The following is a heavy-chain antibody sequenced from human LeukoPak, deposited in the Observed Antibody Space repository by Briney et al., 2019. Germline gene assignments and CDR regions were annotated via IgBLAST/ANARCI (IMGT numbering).Heavy chain of an antibody. CDR3: AKAGRAVAGYYYYYYMDV. V-gene: IGHV3-9*01. CDR1: GFTFDDYA. CDR2: ISWNSGSI. Sequence: GGSLRLSCAASGFTFDDYAMHWVRQAPGKGLEWVSGISWNSGSIGYADSVKGRFTISRDNAKNSLYLQVNSLRAEDTALYYCAKAGRAVAGYYYYYYMDVWGKGTTVTVSS. D-gene: IGHD6-19*01. J-gene: IGHJ6*03.